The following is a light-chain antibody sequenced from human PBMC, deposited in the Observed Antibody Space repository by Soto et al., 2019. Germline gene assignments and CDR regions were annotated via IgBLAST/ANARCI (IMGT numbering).Light chain of an antibody. CDR3: QQLDSYPRT. CDR2: AAS. J-gene: IGKJ1*01. Sequence: IQLTQSPSFLSTSVGDIVTIACRASQDIRNYLAWYQQKPGKAPKVLIYAASTLLSGVPSRFSGSGSGTEFSLTISSLQPEDFATYYCQQLDSYPRTFGQVAKV. CDR1: QDIRNY. V-gene: IGKV1-9*01.